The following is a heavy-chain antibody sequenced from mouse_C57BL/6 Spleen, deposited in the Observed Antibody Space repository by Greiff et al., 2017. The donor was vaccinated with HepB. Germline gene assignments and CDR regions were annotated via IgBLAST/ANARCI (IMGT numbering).Heavy chain of an antibody. Sequence: EVQGVESGGGLVQPGGSLSLSCAASGFTFTDYYMSWVRQPPGKALEWLGFIRNKANGYTTEYSASVKGRFTISRDNSQSILYLQMNALRAEDSATYYCARCPYYSNYDYFDYWGQGTTLTVSS. J-gene: IGHJ2*01. D-gene: IGHD2-5*01. CDR1: GFTFTDYY. V-gene: IGHV7-3*01. CDR2: IRNKANGYTT. CDR3: ARCPYYSNYDYFDY.